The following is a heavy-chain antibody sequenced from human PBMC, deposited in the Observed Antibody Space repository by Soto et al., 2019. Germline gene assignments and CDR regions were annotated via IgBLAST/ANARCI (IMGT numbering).Heavy chain of an antibody. J-gene: IGHJ5*02. V-gene: IGHV3-23*01. CDR3: AKDPDGDYLPYNWFDP. Sequence: GGSLRLSCAASGFTFSSYAMSWVRQAPGKGLEWVSAISGSGGSTYYADSVKGRFTISRDNSKNTLYLQMNSLRAEDTAVYYCAKDPDGDYLPYNWFDPWGQGTLVTVSS. D-gene: IGHD4-17*01. CDR2: ISGSGGST. CDR1: GFTFSSYA.